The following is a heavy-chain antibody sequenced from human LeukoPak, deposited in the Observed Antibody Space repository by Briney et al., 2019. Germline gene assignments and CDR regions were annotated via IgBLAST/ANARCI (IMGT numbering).Heavy chain of an antibody. V-gene: IGHV3-15*01. D-gene: IGHD2-2*02. Sequence: PGGSLRLYCAASGFTFSDAWMSWVRQAPGKGLEWVGRIKTETEGGTTDCAAPVKGRFTISRDDSKATLYLQMNSLQTDDTAVYFCTTAVYTSSFDYWGQGTLVTVSS. CDR3: TTAVYTSSFDY. CDR1: GFTFSDAW. CDR2: IKTETEGGTT. J-gene: IGHJ4*02.